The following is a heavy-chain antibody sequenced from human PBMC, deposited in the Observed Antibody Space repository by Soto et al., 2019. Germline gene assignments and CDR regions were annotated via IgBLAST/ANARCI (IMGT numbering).Heavy chain of an antibody. CDR3: AKASYDFWSGYYSSYDYWGQGTLVTVSSGKRNSLRAEDTAVYYCAKGYGDYGDYYYYYYMDV. D-gene: IGHD3-3*01. CDR1: GFTFSSYA. CDR2: ISGSGGST. J-gene: IGHJ6*03. V-gene: IGHV3-23*01. Sequence: GGSLRLSCAASGFTFSSYAMSWVRQAPGKGLEWVSAISGSGGSTYYADSVKGRFTISRDNSKNTLYLQMNSLRAEDTAVYYCAKASYDFWSGYYSSYDYWGQGTLVTVSSGKRNSLRAEDTAVYYCAKGYGDYGDYYYYYYMDVWGKGTTVTVSS.